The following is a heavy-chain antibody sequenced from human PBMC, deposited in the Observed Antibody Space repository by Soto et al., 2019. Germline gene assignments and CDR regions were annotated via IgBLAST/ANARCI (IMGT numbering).Heavy chain of an antibody. Sequence: VQLQESGPGLVKPSETLSLTCTVSGDSIRSNYWYWIRQPPGQGLEWIGYIFYSGSTYYNPSLKSRVTISLDTSENQFSLKLTSVTAADTAVYSCSGGPWLQGAFHIWGQGTMVTVSS. CDR3: SGGPWLQGAFHI. V-gene: IGHV4-59*01. D-gene: IGHD5-12*01. CDR2: IFYSGST. J-gene: IGHJ3*02. CDR1: GDSIRSNY.